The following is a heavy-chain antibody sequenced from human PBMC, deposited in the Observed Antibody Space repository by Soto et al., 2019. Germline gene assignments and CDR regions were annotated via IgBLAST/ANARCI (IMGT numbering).Heavy chain of an antibody. CDR2: ISAYNGNT. V-gene: IGHV1-18*01. CDR3: ARTRRLYCSGGSCYYYYYGMDV. J-gene: IGHJ6*02. Sequence: QVQLVQSGAEVKKPGASVKVSCKASGYTFTSYGISWVRQAPGQGLEWMGWISAYNGNTNYAQKLQGRGTMTTDTSTSTAYMELRSLRSDDTAVYYCARTRRLYCSGGSCYYYYYGMDVWGQGTTVTVSS. CDR1: GYTFTSYG. D-gene: IGHD2-15*01.